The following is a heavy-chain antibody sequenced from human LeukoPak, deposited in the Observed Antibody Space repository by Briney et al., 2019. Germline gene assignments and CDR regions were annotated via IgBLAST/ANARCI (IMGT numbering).Heavy chain of an antibody. D-gene: IGHD5-12*01. Sequence: PGGSLRLSCAASGFTFSSYSMNWVRQAPGEGLEWVSYISSGSSTISYADSVKGRFTISRDNAKNSLYLQMNSLRAEDTAVYYCAREQGGYSGYDLVFDYWGQGTLVTVSS. V-gene: IGHV3-48*01. CDR1: GFTFSSYS. CDR2: ISSGSSTI. CDR3: AREQGGYSGYDLVFDY. J-gene: IGHJ4*02.